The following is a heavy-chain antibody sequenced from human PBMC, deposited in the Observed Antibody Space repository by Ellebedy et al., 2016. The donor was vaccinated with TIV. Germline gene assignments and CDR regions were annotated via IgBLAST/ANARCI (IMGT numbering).Heavy chain of an antibody. CDR3: ARDQWLGRAYYFDS. CDR1: GFTFSNYR. V-gene: IGHV3-7*01. Sequence: GGSLRLSCAASGFTFSNYRMSWVRQAPGKGLEWVANIKQDGSEKYYVDSVKGRFTISRDNTKNSLYLQMNSLTDEDTAVYYCARDQWLGRAYYFDSWGQGTLVTVSS. D-gene: IGHD6-19*01. J-gene: IGHJ4*02. CDR2: IKQDGSEK.